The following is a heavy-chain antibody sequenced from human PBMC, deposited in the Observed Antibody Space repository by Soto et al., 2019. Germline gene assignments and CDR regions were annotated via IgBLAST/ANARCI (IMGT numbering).Heavy chain of an antibody. D-gene: IGHD1-26*01. CDR1: GYIFIHCF. CDR3: ARSLGETTSLFDY. Sequence: QVQLVQSGAEMKQPGASVKLSCQASGYIFIHCFMHWVRQAPGQGLAWMGGINPSSGTTTYAQKFQGRVTVTRDTSTSTVYMELSSLGSGDTDMYYCARSLGETTSLFDYWGQGSLVTVSA. J-gene: IGHJ4*02. V-gene: IGHV1-46*01. CDR2: INPSSGTT.